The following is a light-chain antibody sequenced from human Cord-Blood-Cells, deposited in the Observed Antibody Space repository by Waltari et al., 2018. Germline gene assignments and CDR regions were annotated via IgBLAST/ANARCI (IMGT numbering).Light chain of an antibody. CDR2: WAS. V-gene: IGKV4-1*01. Sequence: DLVMTQSPDSLAVSLGERATINCQSSQSVLYSSNNKNYLAWYQQKPGQPPKLLIYWASTRESGVPDRFSGSGSGTDFTLTISSLQAEDVAVYYCQQYYSTPLTFGQGTKVEIK. J-gene: IGKJ1*01. CDR3: QQYYSTPLT. CDR1: QSVLYSSNNKNY.